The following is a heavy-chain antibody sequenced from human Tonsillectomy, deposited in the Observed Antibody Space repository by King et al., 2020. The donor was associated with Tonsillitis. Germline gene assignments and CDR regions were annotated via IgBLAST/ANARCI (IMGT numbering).Heavy chain of an antibody. CDR1: GFTFDDYT. D-gene: IGHD6-19*01. Sequence: VQLVESGGGLVQPGRSLRLSCAASGFTFDDYTMHWVRQAPGKGLEWVSGITWNSGSIGYVDSVKGRFTISRDNAKNSLYLQMNSLRPKDTALYYCAKDIESSGWYGMDVWGQGTTVTVSS. V-gene: IGHV3-9*01. J-gene: IGHJ6*02. CDR3: AKDIESSGWYGMDV. CDR2: ITWNSGSI.